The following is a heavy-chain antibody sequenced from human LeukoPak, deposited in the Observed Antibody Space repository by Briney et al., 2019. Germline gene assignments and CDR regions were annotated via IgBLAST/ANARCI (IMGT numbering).Heavy chain of an antibody. CDR2: INHSGST. Sequence: SETLSLTCAVYGGSFSGYYWSWIRQPPGKGLEWIGEINHSGSTNYNPSLKSRVTTSVDTSKNQFSLKLSSVTAADTAVYYCARDSEAPGAQDYWGQGTLVTVSS. D-gene: IGHD3-10*01. CDR1: GGSFSGYY. J-gene: IGHJ4*02. V-gene: IGHV4-34*01. CDR3: ARDSEAPGAQDY.